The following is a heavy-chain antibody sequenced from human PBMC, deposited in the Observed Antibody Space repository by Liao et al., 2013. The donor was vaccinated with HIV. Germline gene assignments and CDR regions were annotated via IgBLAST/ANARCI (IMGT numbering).Heavy chain of an antibody. J-gene: IGHJ6*03. CDR3: ARDLEGGALPYYYYYMDV. D-gene: IGHD3-16*01. Sequence: QLQLQESGSGLVKPSETLSLTCTVSGGSISSYYWSWIRQPAGKGLEWIGRIYTSGSTNYNPSLKSRVTMSVDTSKNQFSLKLSSVTAADTAVYYCARDLEGGALPYYYYYMDVWGKGTTVTVSS. V-gene: IGHV4-4*07. CDR2: IYTSGST. CDR1: GGSISSYY.